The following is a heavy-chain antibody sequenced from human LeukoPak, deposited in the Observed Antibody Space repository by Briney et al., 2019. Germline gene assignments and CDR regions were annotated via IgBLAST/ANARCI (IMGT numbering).Heavy chain of an antibody. CDR3: ASSIAAAGGFDY. Sequence: ASVKVSCKASGYTFTSYGISWVRQATGQGLEWMGWISAYNGNTNYAQKLQGRVTMTTDTSTSTAYMELRSLRSDDTAVYYCASSIAAAGGFDYWGQGTLVTVSS. D-gene: IGHD6-13*01. V-gene: IGHV1-18*01. CDR2: ISAYNGNT. J-gene: IGHJ4*02. CDR1: GYTFTSYG.